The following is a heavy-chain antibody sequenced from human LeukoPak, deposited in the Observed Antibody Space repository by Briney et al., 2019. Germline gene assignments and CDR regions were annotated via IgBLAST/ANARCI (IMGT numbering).Heavy chain of an antibody. V-gene: IGHV3-23*01. J-gene: IGHJ5*02. Sequence: PGGSLRLSCVASGFTFSNYVMSWVRQAPGKGLEWVSAIRSDGDTTYNADFVKGRFTISRDNSKNTLYLEMKSLRADDTALYYCAKVEVSAEGGELDPWGQGTQVTVSS. CDR3: AKVEVSAEGGELDP. D-gene: IGHD5-24*01. CDR1: GFTFSNYV. CDR2: IRSDGDTT.